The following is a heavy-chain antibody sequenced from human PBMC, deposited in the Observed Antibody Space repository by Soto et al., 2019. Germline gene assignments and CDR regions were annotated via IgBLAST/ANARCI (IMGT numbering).Heavy chain of an antibody. D-gene: IGHD6-6*01. J-gene: IGHJ4*02. Sequence: ASVKVSCKASGYTFTSYAMHWVRQAPGQGLEWMGWINAGNGNTKYSQKFQGRVTITRDTSASTAYMELSSLRSEDTAVYYCAREIAARPSEGFDYWGQGTLVTVSS. CDR2: INAGNGNT. CDR3: AREIAARPSEGFDY. V-gene: IGHV1-3*01. CDR1: GYTFTSYA.